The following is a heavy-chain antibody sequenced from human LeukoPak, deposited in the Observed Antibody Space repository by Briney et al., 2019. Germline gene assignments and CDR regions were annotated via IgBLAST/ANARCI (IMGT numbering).Heavy chain of an antibody. CDR2: ISRSGSTK. D-gene: IGHD3-10*02. J-gene: IGHJ6*04. Sequence: GGSLRLSCAASGFTFSDYNMRWIRQAPGKGLEWVSSISRSGSTKYYADSVKGRFTISRENAKNSLYLQMNSLRAEDTAVYYCAELGITMIGGVWGKGTTVTISS. CDR3: AELGITMIGGV. CDR1: GFTFSDYN. V-gene: IGHV3-11*04.